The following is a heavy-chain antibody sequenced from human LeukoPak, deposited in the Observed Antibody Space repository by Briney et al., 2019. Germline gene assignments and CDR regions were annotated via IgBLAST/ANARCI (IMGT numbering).Heavy chain of an antibody. Sequence: SETLSLTCTVSGGSISSSSYYWGWIRQPPGKGLEWIGSIYYSGSTYYNPSLKSRVTISVDTSKNQFSLKLSSVTAADTAVYYCASADYAFSFDYWGQGTLVTVSS. D-gene: IGHD4-17*01. CDR1: GGSISSSSYY. V-gene: IGHV4-39*07. CDR2: IYYSGST. J-gene: IGHJ4*02. CDR3: ASADYAFSFDY.